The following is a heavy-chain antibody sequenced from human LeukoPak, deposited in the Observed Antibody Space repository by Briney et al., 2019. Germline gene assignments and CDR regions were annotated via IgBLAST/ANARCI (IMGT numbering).Heavy chain of an antibody. D-gene: IGHD2-2*02. J-gene: IGHJ4*02. V-gene: IGHV4-34*01. Sequence: SETLSLTCAVYGGSFSGYYWSWIRQPPGKGLEWIGEINHSGSTNYNPSLKSRVTISVDTSKNQFSLKLSSVTAADTAVYYCARGVGPAAIIPTYWGQGTLVTVSS. CDR2: INHSGST. CDR3: ARGVGPAAIIPTY. CDR1: GGSFSGYY.